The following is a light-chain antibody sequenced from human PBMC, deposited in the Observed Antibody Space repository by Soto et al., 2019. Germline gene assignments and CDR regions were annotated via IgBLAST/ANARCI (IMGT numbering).Light chain of an antibody. V-gene: IGKV1-39*01. CDR3: QQSYGLLQA. CDR2: ATS. Sequence: DIQMTQSPSSLSASVGDRVTITCRASQGINNYLNWYQQKPGKAPTLLIYATSSLQSGVPSRFSGSGSGTDFTLTISSLQPEDFATYYCQQSYGLLQAFGQGTKLEIK. CDR1: QGINNY. J-gene: IGKJ2*01.